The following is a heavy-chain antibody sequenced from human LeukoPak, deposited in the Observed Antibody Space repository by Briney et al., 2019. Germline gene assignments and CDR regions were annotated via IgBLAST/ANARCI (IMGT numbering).Heavy chain of an antibody. V-gene: IGHV3-30*04. D-gene: IGHD3-3*01. CDR3: AKVLPYYDFWSGYYPN. CDR1: GFNFSNHA. J-gene: IGHJ4*02. Sequence: GGSLRLSCAVSGFNFSNHAMHWVRQAPGRGLEWVAVVSYHGTIKYYADSVKGRFTISRDNSKNTLSLQMNSLRAEDTAVYYCAKVLPYYDFWSGYYPNWGQGTLVTVSS. CDR2: VSYHGTIK.